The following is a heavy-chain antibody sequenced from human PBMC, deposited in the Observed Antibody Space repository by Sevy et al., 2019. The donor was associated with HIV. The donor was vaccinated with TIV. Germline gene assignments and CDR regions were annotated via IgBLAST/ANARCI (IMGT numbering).Heavy chain of an antibody. D-gene: IGHD3-22*01. CDR3: AKDLAKRHYYDSSGRTSLDY. Sequence: GGSLRLSCAASGFTFSSYAMSWVRQAPGKGLEWVSAISGSGGSTYYADSVKGRFTISRDNSKNTLYLQMNSLRAEDTAVYYCAKDLAKRHYYDSSGRTSLDYWGQGTLVTVSS. CDR2: ISGSGGST. CDR1: GFTFSSYA. J-gene: IGHJ4*02. V-gene: IGHV3-23*01.